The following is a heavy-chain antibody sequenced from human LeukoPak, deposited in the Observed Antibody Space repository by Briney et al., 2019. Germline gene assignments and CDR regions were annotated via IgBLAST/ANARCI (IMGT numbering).Heavy chain of an antibody. D-gene: IGHD3-22*01. J-gene: IGHJ4*02. CDR2: IYYSGST. CDR1: GGSFNSYY. V-gene: IGHV4-59*12. Sequence: SETLSLTCSVSGGSFNSYYWSWIRQTPGKGLEWIGSIYYSGSTYYNPSLKSRVTISVDTSKNQFSLKLSSVTAADTAVYYCARFLYDSSGYYAIGYWGQGTLVTVSS. CDR3: ARFLYDSSGYYAIGY.